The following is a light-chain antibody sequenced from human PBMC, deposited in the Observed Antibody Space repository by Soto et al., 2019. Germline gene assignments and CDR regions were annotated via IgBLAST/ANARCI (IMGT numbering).Light chain of an antibody. CDR1: QSISSW. V-gene: IGKV1-5*03. CDR2: KAS. CDR3: QQDNSYWT. Sequence: DIQMTQSPSTLSASVGDRVTITCRASQSISSWLAWYQQKPGKAPKLLIYKASSLESGVPSRFSGSGSGTEFTLTSSSLQPDDFATYYCQQDNSYWTFGQGTKVAIK. J-gene: IGKJ1*01.